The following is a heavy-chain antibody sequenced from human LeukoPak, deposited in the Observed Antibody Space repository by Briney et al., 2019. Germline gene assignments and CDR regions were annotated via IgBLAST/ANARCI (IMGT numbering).Heavy chain of an antibody. CDR1: GDSVSSGNYY. CDR2: MSPSGTT. D-gene: IGHD3-22*01. Sequence: PSKTLSLTCTVSGDSVSSGNYYLSWIRQPPGKGLDWITYMSPSGTTKYNPSLKSRVTTSVDTSRTQFSLRLSSVTAADTAVYYCARGQDDRSGTFDYWGQGILVTVSS. J-gene: IGHJ4*02. V-gene: IGHV4-61*01. CDR3: ARGQDDRSGTFDY.